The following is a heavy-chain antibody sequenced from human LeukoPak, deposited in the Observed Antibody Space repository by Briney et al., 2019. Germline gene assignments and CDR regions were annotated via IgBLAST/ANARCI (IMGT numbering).Heavy chain of an antibody. D-gene: IGHD3-22*01. Sequence: PGGSLRLSCAASGFTFDDYAMHWVRQAPGKGLEWVSGISWNSGSIGYADSVKGHFTISRDNSKNTLYLQMSSLRAEDTAVYYCAKGADSTGYSYLYFDYWGQGTLVTVSS. CDR3: AKGADSTGYSYLYFDY. V-gene: IGHV3-9*01. CDR2: ISWNSGSI. CDR1: GFTFDDYA. J-gene: IGHJ4*02.